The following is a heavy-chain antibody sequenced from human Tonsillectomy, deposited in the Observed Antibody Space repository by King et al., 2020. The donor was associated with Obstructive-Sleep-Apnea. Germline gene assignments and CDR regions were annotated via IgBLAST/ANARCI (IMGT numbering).Heavy chain of an antibody. CDR1: GFSFSNNA. V-gene: IGHV3-23*04. J-gene: IGHJ6*02. CDR2: ISGSGGSA. Sequence: VQLVESGGGLVQPGGSLRLSCAASGFSFSNNAMSWVRQAPGKGLEWVSAISGSGGSAHYADSVTGRFTISRDNSKNTLFLQMNTLRAEDTAVYYCAKDDYYYYGMDVWGQGTTVTVSS. CDR3: AKDDYYYYGMDV.